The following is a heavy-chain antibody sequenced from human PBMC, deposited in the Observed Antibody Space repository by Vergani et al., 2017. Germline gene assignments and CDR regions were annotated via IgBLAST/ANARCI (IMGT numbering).Heavy chain of an antibody. J-gene: IGHJ4*02. CDR1: GDSISSNNC. CDR3: AREKNYGSGSLDY. CDR2: IFYSGTT. D-gene: IGHD3-10*01. Sequence: QVQLQESGPGLVKPPGTLSLTCAVSGDSISSNNCWTWVRQRPGKGLEWIGYIFYSGTTYDNPSLRSRLTISVDTSKNQFSLKLSSVTAADTAVYYCAREKNYGSGSLDYWGQGTLVTVSS. V-gene: IGHV4-4*03.